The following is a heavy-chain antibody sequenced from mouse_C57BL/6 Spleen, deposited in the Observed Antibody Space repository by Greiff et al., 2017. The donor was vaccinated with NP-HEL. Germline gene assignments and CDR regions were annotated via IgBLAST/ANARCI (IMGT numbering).Heavy chain of an antibody. CDR1: GYTFTGYW. D-gene: IGHD1-1*01. J-gene: IGHJ1*03. CDR3: ARTFPECYGSSYGYFDV. Sequence: QVQLMESGAELMKPGASVKLSCTASGYTFTGYWIAWVKQTPGHGLEWIGEIIPGSGSTYYNENVKGKATFTADTASNTAYMQHSSLTTVNSAIYYCARTFPECYGSSYGYFDVWGTGTTVTVSS. CDR2: IIPGSGST. V-gene: IGHV1-9*01.